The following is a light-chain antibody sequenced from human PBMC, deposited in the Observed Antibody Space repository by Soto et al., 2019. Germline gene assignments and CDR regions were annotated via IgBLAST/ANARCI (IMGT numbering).Light chain of an antibody. CDR2: AAS. J-gene: IGKJ5*01. V-gene: IGKV1-9*01. Sequence: IQLTQSPSSLSASVGDIVTITCRASQDISSFLAWYQQKPGKAPKLLIFAASTLQSGVPSRFSGSGSGTDFTFTISRLQPEDIATYYCQQYENLPTFGQGTRLEIK. CDR1: QDISSF. CDR3: QQYENLPT.